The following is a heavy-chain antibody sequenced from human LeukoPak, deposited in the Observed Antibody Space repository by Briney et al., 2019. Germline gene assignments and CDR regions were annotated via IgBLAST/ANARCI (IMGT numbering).Heavy chain of an antibody. CDR3: ARDIGFYAFDI. Sequence: PGGSLRLSCVASGFTFSSYDMNWVRQAPGKGLEWVSSISNSSSYIYYADSVKGRFTISRDNAKNSLYLQMNSLRAEDTAVYFCARDIGFYAFDIWGQGTMVTVSS. CDR2: ISNSSSYI. V-gene: IGHV3-21*01. CDR1: GFTFSSYD. J-gene: IGHJ3*02. D-gene: IGHD3-16*02.